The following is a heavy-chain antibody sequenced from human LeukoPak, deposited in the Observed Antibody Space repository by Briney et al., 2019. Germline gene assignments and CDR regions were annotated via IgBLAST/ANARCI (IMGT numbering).Heavy chain of an antibody. D-gene: IGHD1-26*01. Sequence: TSETLSLTPTVSGGTVSSGLYYWTWVPQRPGKGLECIGFIHFTGSIHYNPSLASRVSISVDPSDVQFSLSLKSVTAADTAIYYCARGSDDIKVGYWGQGKLVTVSS. V-gene: IGHV4-31*03. CDR1: GGTVSSGLYY. CDR2: IHFTGSI. CDR3: ARGSDDIKVGY. J-gene: IGHJ4*02.